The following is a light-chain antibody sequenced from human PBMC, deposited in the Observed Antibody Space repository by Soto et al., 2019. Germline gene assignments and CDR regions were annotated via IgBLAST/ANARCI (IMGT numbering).Light chain of an antibody. Sequence: DLQLTQSPSFLSASVGDRVTITCRASQGISSYLAWYQQKPGKAPKLLIYAASILQSGVPSRFSGSGSGTEFTLRISSLQPEDFATYYCQQLNSYPRTFGQGTKVEIK. CDR1: QGISSY. CDR3: QQLNSYPRT. CDR2: AAS. V-gene: IGKV1-9*01. J-gene: IGKJ1*01.